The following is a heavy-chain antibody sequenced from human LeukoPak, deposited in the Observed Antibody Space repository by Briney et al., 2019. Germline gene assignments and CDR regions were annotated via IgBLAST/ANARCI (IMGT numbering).Heavy chain of an antibody. D-gene: IGHD2-21*02. J-gene: IGHJ6*02. CDR2: ISYDGSNK. Sequence: PGRSLRLSCAASGFTFSTYGMHWVRQAPGQGLEWVAVISYDGSNKYYADSVKGRFTISRDNSKNTLYLQMISLRAEDTAVYYCARDCRPYCASSSYYHMDVWGQGTTVTVSS. CDR1: GFTFSTYG. CDR3: ARDCRPYCASSSYYHMDV. V-gene: IGHV3-30*03.